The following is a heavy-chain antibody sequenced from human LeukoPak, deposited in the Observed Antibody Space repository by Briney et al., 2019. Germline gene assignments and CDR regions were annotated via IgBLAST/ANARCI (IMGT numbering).Heavy chain of an antibody. Sequence: SGGSLRLSCEASGFTFSNYAMSCFRQAPGKGREGVSTVTASARRTYYADSVQGRFTISIDNSNNTLFLQVNRLRAADTAVYTCEKWGFSDRSGANFHSWGQGTLVTVSS. V-gene: IGHV3-23*01. CDR3: EKWGFSDRSGANFHS. D-gene: IGHD3-22*01. J-gene: IGHJ4*02. CDR2: VTASARRT. CDR1: GFTFSNYA.